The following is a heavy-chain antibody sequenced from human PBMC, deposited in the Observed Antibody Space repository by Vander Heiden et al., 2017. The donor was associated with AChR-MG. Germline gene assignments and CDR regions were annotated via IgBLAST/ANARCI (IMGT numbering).Heavy chain of an antibody. CDR3: ARGQQWLPLAFDI. J-gene: IGHJ3*02. CDR2: IKQDGSEK. CDR1: GFSFSDYW. D-gene: IGHD6-19*01. Sequence: GQLVESGGGLVQPGESLRLSCAASGFSFSDYWMSWVRQAPGKGLEWVANIKQDGSEKYYVDSVKGRFTISRDNAENSLDLQMNSLRAEDTALYYCARGQQWLPLAFDIWGQGTMVTVSS. V-gene: IGHV3-7*01.